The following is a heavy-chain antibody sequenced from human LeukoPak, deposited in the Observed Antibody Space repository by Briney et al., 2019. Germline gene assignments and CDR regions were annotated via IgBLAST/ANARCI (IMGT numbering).Heavy chain of an antibody. V-gene: IGHV4-31*03. CDR1: GGSISSGAYF. CDR2: IYYSGST. CDR3: ARRSYYDSSGYFNY. Sequence: SETLSLTCTVSGGSISSGAYFWSWIRQHPGKGLEWIGYIYYSGSTYYSPSLKSRVTISVDTSKNQFSLKLSSVTAADTAVYFCARRSYYDSSGYFNYWGQGTLVTVSS. D-gene: IGHD3-22*01. J-gene: IGHJ4*02.